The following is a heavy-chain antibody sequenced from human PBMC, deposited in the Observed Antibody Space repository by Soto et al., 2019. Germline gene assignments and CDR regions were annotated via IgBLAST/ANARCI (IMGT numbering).Heavy chain of an antibody. CDR3: ARPMTSGTMSLGY. J-gene: IGHJ4*02. CDR1: GESFSGYY. CDR2: INHSGST. D-gene: IGHD4-17*01. V-gene: IGHV4-34*01. Sequence: QVQLQQWGARLLKPSETLSLTCAVYGESFSGYYWTWIRQPPGKGLEWIGEINHSGSTNYNPSLKSRVTISVDTSKNQFSLKVSSVTAADTAVYYCARPMTSGTMSLGYWAEGTLVTVSS.